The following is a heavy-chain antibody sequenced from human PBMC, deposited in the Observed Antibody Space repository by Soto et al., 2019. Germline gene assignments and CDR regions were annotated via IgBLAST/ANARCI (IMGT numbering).Heavy chain of an antibody. CDR2: ISSSSSYI. D-gene: IGHD4-4*01. V-gene: IGHV3-21*01. J-gene: IGHJ6*02. Sequence: GGSLRLSCAASGFTFSSYSMNWVRQAPGKGLEWVSSISSSSSYIYYADSVKGRFTISRDNAKNSLYLQMNSLRAEDTAVYYCARDHSIPYYYYYGMDVWGQGTTVIVSS. CDR3: ARDHSIPYYYYYGMDV. CDR1: GFTFSSYS.